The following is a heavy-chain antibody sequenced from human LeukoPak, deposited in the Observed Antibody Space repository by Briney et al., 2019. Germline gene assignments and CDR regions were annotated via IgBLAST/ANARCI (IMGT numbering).Heavy chain of an antibody. CDR2: FDPEDGET. CDR3: ASSSGSYYTIDY. J-gene: IGHJ4*02. D-gene: IGHD3-10*01. V-gene: IGHV1-24*01. Sequence: GASVKVSCKVSGYTLTELSMHWVRQAPGKGLEWMGGFDPEDGETIYAQKFQGRVTMTEDTSTDTAYMELSSLRSEDTAVYYCASSSGSYYTIDYWGQGTLVTVSS. CDR1: GYTLTELS.